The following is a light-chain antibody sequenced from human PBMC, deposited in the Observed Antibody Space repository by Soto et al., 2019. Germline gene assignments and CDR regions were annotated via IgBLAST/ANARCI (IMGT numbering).Light chain of an antibody. CDR1: QSVRSN. CDR2: GAS. V-gene: IGKV3-15*01. CDR3: QQYESWPYT. J-gene: IGKJ2*01. Sequence: EIVMTQSPVTLSVSPGERATVSCRASQSVRSNLAWYQQKRGRAPRLLIYGASTRATGIPARFSVSGSGTEFTLTISSRQSEDFAVYYCQQYESWPYTFGQGTKLEIK.